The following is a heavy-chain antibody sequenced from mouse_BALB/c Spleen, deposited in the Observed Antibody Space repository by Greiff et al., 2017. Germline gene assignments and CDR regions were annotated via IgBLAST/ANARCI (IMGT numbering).Heavy chain of an antibody. Sequence: VQVVESGAELAKPGASVKMSCKASGYTFTSYWMHWVKQRPGQGLEWIGYINPSTGYTEYNQKFKDKATLTADKSSSTAYMQLSSLTSEDSAVYYCAREGYDYAYFDYWGQGTTLTVSS. CDR3: AREGYDYAYFDY. D-gene: IGHD2-4*01. J-gene: IGHJ2*01. CDR1: GYTFTSYW. CDR2: INPSTGYT. V-gene: IGHV1-7*01.